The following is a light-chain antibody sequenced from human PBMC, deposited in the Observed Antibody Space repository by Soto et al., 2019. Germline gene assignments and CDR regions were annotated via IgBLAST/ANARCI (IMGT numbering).Light chain of an antibody. Sequence: QSALTQPPSASGSPGQSVTISCTGTSSDVGGYNYVSWYQQHPGKAPKLMIYEVTKRPSGVPDRFSGSKSGNTASLTVSGLQAEDAADYHCCSFAGGSTYVVFGGGTKLTVL. J-gene: IGLJ2*01. CDR1: SSDVGGYNY. CDR2: EVT. CDR3: CSFAGGSTYVV. V-gene: IGLV2-8*01.